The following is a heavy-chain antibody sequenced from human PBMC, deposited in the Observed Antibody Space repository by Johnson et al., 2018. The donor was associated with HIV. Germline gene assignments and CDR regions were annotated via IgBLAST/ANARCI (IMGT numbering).Heavy chain of an antibody. V-gene: IGHV3-30*18. CDR1: AFTFSSYG. CDR2: ISYDGSNK. D-gene: IGHD1-7*01. Sequence: QVQLVESGGGVVQPGRSLRLSCAASAFTFSSYGMHWVRQAPGKGLEWVAVISYDGSNKYYADSVKGRFTISRDNSKNTLYLQMNSLRAEDTAVYYCAKDSGANWNYSAFDIWGQGTMVTGSS. CDR3: AKDSGANWNYSAFDI. J-gene: IGHJ3*02.